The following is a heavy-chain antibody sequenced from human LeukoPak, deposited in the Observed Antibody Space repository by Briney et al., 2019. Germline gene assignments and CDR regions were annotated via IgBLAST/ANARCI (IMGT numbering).Heavy chain of an antibody. Sequence: GASVKVSCKVSGYTLTDLSMHWVRQAPGKGLEWMGSFDPEDGETIYAQKFQGRVTTTEDTSTDTAYMELSSLRSEDTAVYYCAKELSYGAKGSGAFDIWGQGTMVTVSS. D-gene: IGHD4-17*01. J-gene: IGHJ3*02. CDR2: FDPEDGET. CDR3: AKELSYGAKGSGAFDI. V-gene: IGHV1-24*01. CDR1: GYTLTDLS.